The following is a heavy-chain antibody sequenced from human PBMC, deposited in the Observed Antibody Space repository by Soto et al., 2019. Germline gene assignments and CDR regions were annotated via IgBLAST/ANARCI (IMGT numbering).Heavy chain of an antibody. V-gene: IGHV5-10-1*01. CDR3: ARDVAALARVYYYYGMDV. CDR1: GYSFTSYW. Sequence: LKISCKGSGYSFTSYWISWVRQMPGKGLEWMGRIDPSDSYTSYSPSFQGHVTISADKSISTAYLKWSSLKASDTAMYYCARDVAALARVYYYYGMDVWGQGTTVTVSS. CDR2: IDPSDSYT. J-gene: IGHJ6*02. D-gene: IGHD6-6*01.